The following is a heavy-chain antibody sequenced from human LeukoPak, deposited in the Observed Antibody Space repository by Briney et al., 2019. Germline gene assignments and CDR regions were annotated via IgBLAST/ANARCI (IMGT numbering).Heavy chain of an antibody. CDR3: AKSGRSRFDY. J-gene: IGHJ4*02. Sequence: GGSLRLSCAGSGFSFSSHGMNWVRQAPGKGLEWVSGISPSGDITYYTDSVRGRFTISRDNFKNTLSLQVNSLRAEDTAMYYCAKSGRSRFDYWGQGTLVTVSS. V-gene: IGHV3-23*01. D-gene: IGHD1-26*01. CDR1: GFSFSSHG. CDR2: ISPSGDIT.